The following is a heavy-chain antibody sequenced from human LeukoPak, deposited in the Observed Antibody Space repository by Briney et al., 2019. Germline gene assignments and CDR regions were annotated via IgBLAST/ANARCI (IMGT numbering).Heavy chain of an antibody. Sequence: GGSLRLSCAASGFTFSNAWMSWVRQAPGKGLEWVGRIKSKTDGGTTDYAAPVKGRFTISRDDSRNTLYLQMNSLKTEDTVVYYCTTDRCSSTSCRPTDYWGQGTLVTVSS. V-gene: IGHV3-15*01. CDR1: GFTFSNAW. CDR2: IKSKTDGGTT. J-gene: IGHJ4*02. D-gene: IGHD2-2*01. CDR3: TTDRCSSTSCRPTDY.